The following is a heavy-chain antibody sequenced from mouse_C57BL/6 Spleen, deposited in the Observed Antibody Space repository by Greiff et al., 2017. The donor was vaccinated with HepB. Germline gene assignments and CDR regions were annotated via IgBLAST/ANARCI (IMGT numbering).Heavy chain of an antibody. D-gene: IGHD1-1*01. CDR1: GSPFTSYW. Sequence: VHLQQPGAELVKPGASVQLSCKASGSPFTSYWMHWVKQRPGRGLEWIGRIDPHSGGTTYNEKFKSKATLTVDKPSSTAYMQLSSLTSEDSAVYYCARSGGGSSLWFAYWGQGTLVTVSA. CDR3: ARSGGGSSLWFAY. CDR2: IDPHSGGT. J-gene: IGHJ3*01. V-gene: IGHV1-72*01.